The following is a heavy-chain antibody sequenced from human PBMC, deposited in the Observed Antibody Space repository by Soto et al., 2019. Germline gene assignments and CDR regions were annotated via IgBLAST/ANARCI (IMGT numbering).Heavy chain of an antibody. Sequence: ASVKVSCKASGYTFTSYYMHWVRQAPGQGLEWMGMINPSVGSATYAQKFQGRVTITGDKSTSTAYMELSSLRSEDTAVYYCARDHYGFDYWGQGTLVTVSS. J-gene: IGHJ4*02. CDR3: ARDHYGFDY. CDR1: GYTFTSYY. CDR2: INPSVGSA. D-gene: IGHD4-17*01. V-gene: IGHV1-46*01.